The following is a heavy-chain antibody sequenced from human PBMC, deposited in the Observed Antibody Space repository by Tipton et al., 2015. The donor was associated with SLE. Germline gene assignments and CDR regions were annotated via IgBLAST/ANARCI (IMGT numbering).Heavy chain of an antibody. CDR2: VYESGST. Sequence: TLSLTCTVSGGAISPYYWSWIRQPPGKGLEWIGYVYESGSTNYNPSLKSRVTISLGTAKHQLSLKLRSVTAADTAVYYCARAEMTTEGSIFYYYVDVWGKGTTVTVSS. CDR3: ARAEMTTEGSIFYYYVDV. CDR1: GGAISPYY. D-gene: IGHD5-24*01. J-gene: IGHJ6*03. V-gene: IGHV4-59*01.